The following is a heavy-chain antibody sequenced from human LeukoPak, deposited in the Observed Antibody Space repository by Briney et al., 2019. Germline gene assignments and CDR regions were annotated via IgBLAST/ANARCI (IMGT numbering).Heavy chain of an antibody. Sequence: ASVKVSCKPSGYTFTNYYMHWVRQGPGLGFEWMGWINPKSGGTSYPQKLQGRLTMTRDTSISTAYMELSRLGSDDTDVYYCVPSANNYYFDYWGQGTLVTVSS. CDR2: INPKSGGT. V-gene: IGHV1-2*02. CDR1: GYTFTNYY. CDR3: VPSANNYYFDY. D-gene: IGHD1-1*01. J-gene: IGHJ4*02.